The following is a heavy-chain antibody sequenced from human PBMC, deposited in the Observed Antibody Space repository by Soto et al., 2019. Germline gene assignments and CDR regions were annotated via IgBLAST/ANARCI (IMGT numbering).Heavy chain of an antibody. Sequence: QVQLVQSGADVKKPGASVKVSCKASGYNFTSYGISWVRQAPGQGREWMGWMCPHNDRTKYARRSQDRLTMTTETPTSTVYMELGSLRSDDTAVYYCARDLYYSSGRYVDHDAVDIWGQGTVVTVSS. J-gene: IGHJ3*02. D-gene: IGHD6-19*01. CDR2: MCPHNDRT. V-gene: IGHV1-18*01. CDR1: GYNFTSYG. CDR3: ARDLYYSSGRYVDHDAVDI.